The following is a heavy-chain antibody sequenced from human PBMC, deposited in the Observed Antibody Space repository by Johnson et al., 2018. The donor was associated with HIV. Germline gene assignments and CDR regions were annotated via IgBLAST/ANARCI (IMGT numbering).Heavy chain of an antibody. Sequence: VQLVESGGGLVQPGGSLRLSCAASGFTFSSYDMHWVRQATGKGLEWVSAIGTAGDTYYPGSVKGRFTISRDNSKNTLYLQMNSLRAEDTAVYYCAKDLSSQLLWFIRDGFDVWGQGTMVTVSS. J-gene: IGHJ3*01. CDR1: GFTFSSYD. CDR3: AKDLSSQLLWFIRDGFDV. CDR2: IGTAGDT. V-gene: IGHV3-13*01. D-gene: IGHD3-10*01.